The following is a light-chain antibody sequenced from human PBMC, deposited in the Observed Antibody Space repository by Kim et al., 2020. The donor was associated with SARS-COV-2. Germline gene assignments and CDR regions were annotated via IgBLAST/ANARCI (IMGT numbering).Light chain of an antibody. CDR3: QQYGSSPT. Sequence: ENVLTQSPGPLSLSPGERATLSCRASQTVRDNYLAWYQHKPGQAPRLLIYEASNRASDIPDRFSGRGSGTDFTLIINRLEPEDFAVYFCQQYGSSPTFGQGTKVDIK. J-gene: IGKJ1*01. CDR2: EAS. V-gene: IGKV3-20*01. CDR1: QTVRDNY.